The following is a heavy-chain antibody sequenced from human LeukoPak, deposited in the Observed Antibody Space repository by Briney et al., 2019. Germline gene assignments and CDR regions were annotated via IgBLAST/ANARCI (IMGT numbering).Heavy chain of an antibody. CDR3: ARALYYDSSGYYSSSYYYFQH. CDR2: INPNSGGT. CDR1: GYTFTSYY. J-gene: IGHJ1*01. Sequence: GAPVKLSCKASGYTFTSYYLHWVRQAPGQGPEWIGWINPNSGGTNYAQKFQGRVTMTRGTSISTAYMELSRLISDDTAEYYCARALYYDSSGYYSSSYYYFQHWGHVNLVTVSS. V-gene: IGHV1-2*02. D-gene: IGHD3-22*01.